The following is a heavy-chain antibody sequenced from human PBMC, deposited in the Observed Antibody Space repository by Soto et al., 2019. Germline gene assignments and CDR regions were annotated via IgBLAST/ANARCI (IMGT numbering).Heavy chain of an antibody. Sequence: ASVKVSCNASGYTFTSYGISLVRQAPGQGLEWMGWISAYNGNTNYAQKLQGRVTMTTDTSTSTAYMELRSLRSDDTAMYYCARGGFYDSSGARNYYYYGMNVWGQGITVTVSS. D-gene: IGHD3-22*01. CDR2: ISAYNGNT. J-gene: IGHJ6*02. CDR3: ARGGFYDSSGARNYYYYGMNV. V-gene: IGHV1-18*01. CDR1: GYTFTSYG.